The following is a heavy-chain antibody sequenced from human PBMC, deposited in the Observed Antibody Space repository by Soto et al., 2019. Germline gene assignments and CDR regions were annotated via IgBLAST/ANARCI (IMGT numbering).Heavy chain of an antibody. V-gene: IGHV3-30-3*01. J-gene: IGHJ4*02. CDR2: ISYGGVNK. CDR3: AREEFEDGRGHFDD. Sequence: QVQLVESGGGVVQPGGSLRLSCAASGFTFSTSVMHWVRQAPGKGLEWMAIISYGGVNKYYADSVKGRFTISRDISESTLYLQMNSLRTEDTAVYYCAREEFEDGRGHFDDWGQGTLVSVSS. D-gene: IGHD3-22*01. CDR1: GFTFSTSV.